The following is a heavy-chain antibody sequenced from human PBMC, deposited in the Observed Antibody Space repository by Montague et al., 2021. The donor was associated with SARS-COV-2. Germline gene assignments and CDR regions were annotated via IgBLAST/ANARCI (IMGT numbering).Heavy chain of an antibody. J-gene: IGHJ3*02. CDR1: GFSLSTSGVG. Sequence: PALVKPTQTLKLTCTFSGFSLSTSGVGVGWIRQPPGKALEWLALIYWDDDKRYSPSLKSRLTITKDTSKNQVVLTMTNMDPVDTATYYCAHRRGLLLSDAFDIWGQGTMVTVSS. CDR3: AHRRGLLLSDAFDI. D-gene: IGHD1-26*01. V-gene: IGHV2-5*02. CDR2: IYWDDDK.